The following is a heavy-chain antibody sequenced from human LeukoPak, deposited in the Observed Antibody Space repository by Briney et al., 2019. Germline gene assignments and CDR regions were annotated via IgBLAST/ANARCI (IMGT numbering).Heavy chain of an antibody. V-gene: IGHV1-2*02. CDR2: INPNSGGT. D-gene: IGHD3-16*02. J-gene: IGHJ4*02. CDR1: GYTFTCYY. Sequence: ASVKVSCKASGYTFTCYYIYWVRHPPGPGLELMGLINPNSGGTNYAQKFQRRVTMTRDTSISTVYMELSRLRSDDTGVYYCARDKRFGELSLAYWGQGTLVTVSS. CDR3: ARDKRFGELSLAY.